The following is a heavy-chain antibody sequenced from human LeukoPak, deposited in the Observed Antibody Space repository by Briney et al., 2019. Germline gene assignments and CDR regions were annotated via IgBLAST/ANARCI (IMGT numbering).Heavy chain of an antibody. CDR1: GFTFSNYA. CDR3: AKRGDYDVLTGYYVPDY. D-gene: IGHD3-9*01. V-gene: IGHV3-23*01. Sequence: GGSLRLSCAASGFTFSNYAMSWVRQAPGEGLEWVSAILGSGGSTYYADSVKGRFTVSRDNSKSTLYLQMNSLRAEDTALYYCAKRGDYDVLTGYYVPDYWGQGTLVTVSS. CDR2: ILGSGGST. J-gene: IGHJ4*02.